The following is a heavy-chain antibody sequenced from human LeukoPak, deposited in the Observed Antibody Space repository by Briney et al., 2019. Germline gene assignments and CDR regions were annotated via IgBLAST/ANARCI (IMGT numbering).Heavy chain of an antibody. CDR3: ARPVGYYSYFDY. CDR1: GFTFSSYA. Sequence: GGSLRLSCAASGFTFSSYAMHWVRQAPGKGLEWVAVISYDGSNKYYADSVKGRFTISRDNSKNTLYLQMNSLRAEDTAVYYCARPVGYYSYFDYWGQGALVTVSS. J-gene: IGHJ4*02. CDR2: ISYDGSNK. D-gene: IGHD3-22*01. V-gene: IGHV3-30-3*01.